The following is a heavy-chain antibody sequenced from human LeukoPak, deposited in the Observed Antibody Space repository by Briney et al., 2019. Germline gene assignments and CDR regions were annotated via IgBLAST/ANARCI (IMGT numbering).Heavy chain of an antibody. CDR3: ARQVVTAATYFDY. CDR1: GFTFSRHW. V-gene: IGHV3-21*01. CDR2: ISSSSNNI. J-gene: IGHJ4*02. D-gene: IGHD2-21*02. Sequence: GGSLRLSCAASGFTFSRHWMHWVRQAPGKGLEWVSSISSSSNNIYYADSVKGRFTISRDNAKNSLFLQMNSLRPEDTAVYYCARQVVTAATYFDYWGQGTLVTVFS.